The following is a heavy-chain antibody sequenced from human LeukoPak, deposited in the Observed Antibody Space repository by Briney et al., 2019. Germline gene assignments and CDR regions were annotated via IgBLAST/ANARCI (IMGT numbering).Heavy chain of an antibody. D-gene: IGHD2-21*01. CDR2: IKSKTDGGTT. J-gene: IGHJ6*03. CDR3: TTDQPIVVVIAVSRGDYYYMDV. CDR1: GFTFSNAW. Sequence: GGSLRLSWAASGFTFSNAWMSWVRQAPGKGLEWVGRIKSKTDGGTTDYAAPVKGRFTISRDDSKKTLYLQMNSLKTEDTAVYYCTTDQPIVVVIAVSRGDYYYMDVWGKGTTVTVSS. V-gene: IGHV3-15*01.